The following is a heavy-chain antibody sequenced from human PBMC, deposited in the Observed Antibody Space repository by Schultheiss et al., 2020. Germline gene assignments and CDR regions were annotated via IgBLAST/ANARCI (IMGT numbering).Heavy chain of an antibody. CDR2: VNPNGGGT. J-gene: IGHJ4*02. D-gene: IGHD1-26*01. CDR3: ARVSTLRVGATEFDY. Sequence: ASVKVSCKASGGTFSSYAISWVRQAPGQGLEWVGWVNPNGGGTNYAQKFQGRVTVTRDTSITTAYMELSSLRSEDTAVYYCARVSTLRVGATEFDYWGQGTLVTVSS. CDR1: GGTFSSYA. V-gene: IGHV1-2*02.